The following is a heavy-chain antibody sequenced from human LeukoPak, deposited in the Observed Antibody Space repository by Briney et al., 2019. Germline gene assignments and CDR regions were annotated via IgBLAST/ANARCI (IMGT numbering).Heavy chain of an antibody. V-gene: IGHV1-18*01. Sequence: ASVKVSCKASGYTFTSYGISWVRQAPGQGLEWMGWISAYNGNTNYAQKLQGRVTVTTDTSTSTAYMELRSLRSDDTAVYYCARVWGRRNYYDSSGPHDYWGQGTLVTVSS. CDR3: ARVWGRRNYYDSSGPHDY. CDR2: ISAYNGNT. CDR1: GYTFTSYG. D-gene: IGHD3-22*01. J-gene: IGHJ4*02.